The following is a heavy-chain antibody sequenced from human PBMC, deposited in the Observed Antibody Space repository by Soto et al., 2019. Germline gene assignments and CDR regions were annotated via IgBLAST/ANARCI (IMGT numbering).Heavy chain of an antibody. Sequence: PSETLSLTCTVSGGSISSYYWSFIRHPPGKGLEWIGYIHYSGSTNYNPSLKSRVTISVDTSKNQFSLKLSSVTAADTAVYYCARSYSNYGRVWFDPWGQGTLVTVSS. CDR1: GGSISSYY. CDR3: ARSYSNYGRVWFDP. V-gene: IGHV4-59*01. J-gene: IGHJ5*02. CDR2: IHYSGST. D-gene: IGHD4-4*01.